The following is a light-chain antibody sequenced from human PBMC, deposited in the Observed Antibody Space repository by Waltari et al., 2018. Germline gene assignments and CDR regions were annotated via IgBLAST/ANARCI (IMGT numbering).Light chain of an antibody. CDR3: QQRGSWPYT. J-gene: IGKJ2*01. CDR1: QSVDNS. CDR2: DAV. Sequence: IVLTQSPASLSLSPGERATLSCRASQSVDNSLAWYQQKPGQAPRLFIYDAVNRPADVSARFSGSGSGTDFTLIISSLEPEDFAVYYCQQRGSWPYTFGQGTTVEIK. V-gene: IGKV3-11*01.